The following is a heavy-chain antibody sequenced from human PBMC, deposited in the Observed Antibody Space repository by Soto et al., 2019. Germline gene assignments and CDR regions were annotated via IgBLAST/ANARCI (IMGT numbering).Heavy chain of an antibody. CDR3: ARDSNYDFWSGYYDYYYYGMDV. Sequence: ASVKVSCKASGYTFTSYGISWVRQAPGQGLEWMGWISAYNGNTNYAQKLQGRVTMTTDTSTSTAYMELRSLRSDDTAVYYCARDSNYDFWSGYYDYYYYGMDVWGQGTTVTVSS. D-gene: IGHD3-3*01. V-gene: IGHV1-18*01. CDR2: ISAYNGNT. CDR1: GYTFTSYG. J-gene: IGHJ6*02.